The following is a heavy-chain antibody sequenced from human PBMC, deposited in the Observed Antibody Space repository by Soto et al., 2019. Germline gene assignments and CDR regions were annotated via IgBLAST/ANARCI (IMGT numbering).Heavy chain of an antibody. CDR3: ARRHLAVAVSPWFDP. CDR2: IDSSGEK. V-gene: IGHV2-26*01. D-gene: IGHD6-19*01. J-gene: IGHJ5*02. Sequence: QVTLKESGPVLVKPTETLTLRCTFSGLSITDSEMGVSWIRQPPGQPLEWLAHIDSSGEKCYRTFLKSRLAISKDTSKSQIVPTMTNMDPADTATYYCARRHLAVAVSPWFDPWGQGIPVTVSS. CDR1: GLSITDSEMG.